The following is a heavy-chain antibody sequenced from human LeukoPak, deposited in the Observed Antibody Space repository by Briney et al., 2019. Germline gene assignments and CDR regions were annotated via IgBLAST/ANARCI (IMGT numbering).Heavy chain of an antibody. CDR1: GFILNSYG. CDR3: AKDQAAAAGTSPDY. J-gene: IGHJ4*02. V-gene: IGHV3-33*03. Sequence: GRSLRLSCAASGFILNSYGMHWVRQAPGKGLEWVADIWFDGKNQHFAGSVRGRFAISRDNSKNTVYLQMNSLRAEDTAVYYCAKDQAAAAGTSPDYWGQGTLVTVSS. CDR2: IWFDGKNQ. D-gene: IGHD6-13*01.